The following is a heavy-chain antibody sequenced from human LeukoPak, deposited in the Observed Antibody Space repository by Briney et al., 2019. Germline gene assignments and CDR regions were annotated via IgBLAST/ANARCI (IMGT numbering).Heavy chain of an antibody. V-gene: IGHV4-4*09. Sequence: PSETLSLTCTVSGGSISSYYWSWIRQPPGKGLEWIGYIYTSGSTNYNPSLKSRVTISVDTSKNQFSLKLSSVTAADTAVYYCARHSAPCCARYYDSSGYHNWFDPWGQGTLVTVSS. CDR3: ARHSAPCCARYYDSSGYHNWFDP. CDR1: GGSISSYY. J-gene: IGHJ5*02. D-gene: IGHD3-22*01. CDR2: IYTSGST.